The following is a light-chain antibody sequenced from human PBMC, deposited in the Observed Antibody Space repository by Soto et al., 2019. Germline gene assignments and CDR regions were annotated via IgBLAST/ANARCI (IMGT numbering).Light chain of an antibody. Sequence: DIQLNQSPSSLSASVTDRVTITCRASQAINNNLNWYQQKLGKAPELLIYRASTLQSGVPSRFSGSGSGTDFTLTISSLEHEDFGTYYCQQSYSTPYTFGQGTKVEIK. CDR2: RAS. CDR3: QQSYSTPYT. CDR1: QAINNN. J-gene: IGKJ2*01. V-gene: IGKV1-39*01.